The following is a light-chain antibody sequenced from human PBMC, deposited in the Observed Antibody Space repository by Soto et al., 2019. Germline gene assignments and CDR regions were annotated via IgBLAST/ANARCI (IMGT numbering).Light chain of an antibody. CDR1: QSVSSN. V-gene: IGKV3D-15*01. CDR3: QHYNSLPYN. CDR2: GAS. Sequence: EIVMTQSPATLSVSPGERATLSCRASQSVSSNLAWFQQKPGQAPRLLIYGASTRATGIAAKFSGSGSGTEFTLTISSLQSEDFAIYYCQHYNSLPYNFGQGTKLEIK. J-gene: IGKJ2*01.